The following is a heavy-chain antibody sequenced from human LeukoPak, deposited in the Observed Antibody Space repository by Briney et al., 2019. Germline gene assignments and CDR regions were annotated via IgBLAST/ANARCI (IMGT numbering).Heavy chain of an antibody. CDR1: GFTFSSYA. CDR2: ISNSGGST. CDR3: AKVLQYYYYGMDV. J-gene: IGHJ6*02. Sequence: GGSLRLSCAASGFTFSSYAMRWVRQAPGKGLEWVSAISNSGGSTYYADSVKGRFTISRDNSKNTLYLQMNSLRAEDTAVYYCAKVLQYYYYGMDVWGQGTTVTVSS. D-gene: IGHD5-24*01. V-gene: IGHV3-23*01.